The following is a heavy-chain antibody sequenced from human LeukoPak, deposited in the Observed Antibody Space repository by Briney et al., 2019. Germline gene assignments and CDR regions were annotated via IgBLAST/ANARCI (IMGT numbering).Heavy chain of an antibody. J-gene: IGHJ5*02. CDR2: IKQDGREK. V-gene: IGHV3-7*01. CDR3: VREVHSGSPGEFDP. D-gene: IGHD1-26*01. Sequence: GGSLRLSCAASGFTFSSYWMSGVRQAPGKGREGVANIKQDGREKYYVECVKGRFTISRDNANNSLYLQINSLRAEDTAVYYCVREVHSGSPGEFDPWGQGTLVTVSS. CDR1: GFTFSSYW.